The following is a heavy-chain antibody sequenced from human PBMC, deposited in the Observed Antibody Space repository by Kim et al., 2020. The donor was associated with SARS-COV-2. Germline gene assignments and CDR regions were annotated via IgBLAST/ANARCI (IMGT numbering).Heavy chain of an antibody. CDR2: IDHSGST. CDR3: ARSRGRDIVVVPAAIRGRERLSYYYYMDV. Sequence: SETLSLTCAVYGGSFSGYYWSWIRQPPGKGLEWIGEIDHSGSTNYNPSLKSRVTISVDTSKNQFSLKLSSVTAADTAVYYCARSRGRDIVVVPAAIRGRERLSYYYYMDVWGKGTTVTVSS. D-gene: IGHD2-2*02. V-gene: IGHV4-34*01. CDR1: GGSFSGYY. J-gene: IGHJ6*03.